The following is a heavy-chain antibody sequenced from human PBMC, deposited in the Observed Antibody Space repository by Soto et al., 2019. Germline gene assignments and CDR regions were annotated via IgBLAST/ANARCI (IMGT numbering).Heavy chain of an antibody. J-gene: IGHJ4*02. Sequence: QVQLVQSAAEVKEPGASVKVSCKASGYNFPSYGISWVRQAPGQGLEWMGWISDYNGNTNYAQNLQGRVTMTTDTSTSTAYMELRSLRSDDTAVYYCARDTSGTFDFWGQGTLVTVSS. V-gene: IGHV1-18*01. CDR3: ARDTSGTFDF. CDR1: GYNFPSYG. D-gene: IGHD1-1*01. CDR2: ISDYNGNT.